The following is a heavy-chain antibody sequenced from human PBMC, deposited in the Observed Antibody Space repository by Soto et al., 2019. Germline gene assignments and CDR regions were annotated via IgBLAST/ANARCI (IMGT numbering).Heavy chain of an antibody. J-gene: IGHJ6*02. CDR3: ARQGRNTKIVILRHYATDF. CDR1: SGSISSNSYL. D-gene: IGHD3-22*01. V-gene: IGHV4-39*01. Sequence: PSETLSLTCSVSSGSISSNSYLWGWIRQPPGKGLEWIGAILYSGDTCYSASLKSRVTMSVDTAKNQFSLKLNSVTAADTAVYYCARQGRNTKIVILRHYATDFWGQGTAVTVSS. CDR2: ILYSGDT.